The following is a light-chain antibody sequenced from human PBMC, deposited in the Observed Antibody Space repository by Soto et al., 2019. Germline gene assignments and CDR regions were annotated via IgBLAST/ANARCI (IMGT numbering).Light chain of an antibody. J-gene: IGKJ1*01. V-gene: IGKV3-15*01. Sequence: EIVVTQSPATLSVSPGERATLSCRASQSVRRNLAWYQQKPGQTPRLLSYDASSRATGVPARFSGSGSGTEFSLTISSLQSEDFAVYYCQQYDNWPPEWTFGQGTRVDLK. CDR1: QSVRRN. CDR3: QQYDNWPPEWT. CDR2: DAS.